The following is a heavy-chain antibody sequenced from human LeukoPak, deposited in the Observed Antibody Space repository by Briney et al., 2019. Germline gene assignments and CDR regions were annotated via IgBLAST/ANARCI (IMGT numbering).Heavy chain of an antibody. Sequence: GGSLRLSCAASGFTFSSYAMSWVRQAPGKGLEWVSGISGSGYFTYYAGSVKGRFTISRDNSKSTLYLQMNSLRAEDTAAYYCAKGSGGSGSNDAYDIWGQGTMVTVSS. V-gene: IGHV3-23*01. CDR3: AKGSGGSGSNDAYDI. CDR1: GFTFSSYA. CDR2: ISGSGYFT. D-gene: IGHD3-10*01. J-gene: IGHJ3*02.